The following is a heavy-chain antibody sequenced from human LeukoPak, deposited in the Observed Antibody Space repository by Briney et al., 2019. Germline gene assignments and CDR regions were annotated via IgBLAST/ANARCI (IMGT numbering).Heavy chain of an antibody. J-gene: IGHJ4*02. V-gene: IGHV4-39*07. CDR2: IYYSGST. D-gene: IGHD4-11*01. Sequence: SETLSLTCTVSGGSISSSSYYWGWIRQPPGKGLEWIGNIYYSGSTYCNPSLESRVTISVDTSKNQFSLKLSSVTAADTAIYYCAWATVTTVDYWGQGTLVTVSS. CDR1: GGSISSSSYY. CDR3: AWATVTTVDY.